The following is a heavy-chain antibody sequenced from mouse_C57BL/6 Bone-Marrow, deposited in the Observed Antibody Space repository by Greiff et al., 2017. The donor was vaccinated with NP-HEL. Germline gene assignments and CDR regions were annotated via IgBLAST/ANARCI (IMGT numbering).Heavy chain of an antibody. Sequence: EVQLQQSGPELVKPGASVKISCKASGYTFTDYYMNWVKQSHGKSLEWIGDINPNNGGTSYNQKFKGKATLTVDKSSSTAYMELRSLTSEDSAVYYCARRQLRLRLDYWGQGTTLTVSS. J-gene: IGHJ2*01. D-gene: IGHD3-2*02. CDR3: ARRQLRLRLDY. CDR2: INPNNGGT. V-gene: IGHV1-26*01. CDR1: GYTFTDYY.